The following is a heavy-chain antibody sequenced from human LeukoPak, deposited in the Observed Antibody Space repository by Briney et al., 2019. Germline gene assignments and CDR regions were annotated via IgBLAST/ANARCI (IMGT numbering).Heavy chain of an antibody. J-gene: IGHJ6*01. CDR3: ARARVRGVIKYFYYGMDG. Sequence: GGTLRLSCAGSGFTFSDYYMSWIRQAPGKGLEWVSYISSSSSYIYYADSVKGRFTISRDNAKNSLYLQMNSLRAEDTAVYYCARARVRGVIKYFYYGMDGWGQGSTVTVSS. D-gene: IGHD3-10*01. V-gene: IGHV3-11*06. CDR2: ISSSSSYI. CDR1: GFTFSDYY.